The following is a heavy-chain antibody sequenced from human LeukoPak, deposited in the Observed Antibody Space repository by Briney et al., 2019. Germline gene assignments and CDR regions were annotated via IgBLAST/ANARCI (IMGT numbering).Heavy chain of an antibody. D-gene: IGHD5/OR15-5a*01. CDR3: ARDLAIYVLIIWSVDY. Sequence: GGSLRLSCAASGFTFSSYAMHWVRQAPGKGLEWVAVISYDGSNKYYTDSVKGRFTISRDNSKNTLYLQMNSLRAEDTAVYYCARDLAIYVLIIWSVDYWGQGTLVTVSS. J-gene: IGHJ4*02. CDR1: GFTFSSYA. V-gene: IGHV3-30*04. CDR2: ISYDGSNK.